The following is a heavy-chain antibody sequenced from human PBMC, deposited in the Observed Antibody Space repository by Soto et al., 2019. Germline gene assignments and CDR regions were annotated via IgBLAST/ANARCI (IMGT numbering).Heavy chain of an antibody. D-gene: IGHD3-9*01. Sequence: QVQLVESGGGVVQPGRSLRLSCAASGFTFSSYGMHWVRQAPGKGPEWVAVISYDGSNKYYADSVKGRFTISRDNSKNTLYLQMNSLRAEDTAVYYCAKDLRYDYYYGMDVWGQGTTVTVSS. CDR1: GFTFSSYG. J-gene: IGHJ6*02. CDR3: AKDLRYDYYYGMDV. CDR2: ISYDGSNK. V-gene: IGHV3-30*18.